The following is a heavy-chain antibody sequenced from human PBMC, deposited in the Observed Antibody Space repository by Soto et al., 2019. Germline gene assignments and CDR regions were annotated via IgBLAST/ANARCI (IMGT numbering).Heavy chain of an antibody. CDR1: GFTFSSYA. CDR2: ISGSGGST. V-gene: IGHV3-23*01. J-gene: IGHJ4*02. CDR3: AKDWDDILTGSPNYFAY. Sequence: GRSLRLSCAASGFTFSSYAMSWVRQAPGKGLEWVSAISGSGGSTYYADSVKGRFTISRDNSKNTLYLQMNSLRAEDTAVYYCAKDWDDILTGSPNYFAYWGQGTLVTVSS. D-gene: IGHD3-9*01.